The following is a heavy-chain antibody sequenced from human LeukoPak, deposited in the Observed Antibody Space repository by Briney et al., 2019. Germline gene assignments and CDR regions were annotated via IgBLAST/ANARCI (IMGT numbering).Heavy chain of an antibody. J-gene: IGHJ5*02. D-gene: IGHD2-2*01. CDR3: AKDPYCSSTSCFSYNWFDP. V-gene: IGHV3-23*01. Sequence: PGGSLRLSCAASGFTFSSYAMSWVRQAPGKGLEWVSAISGSGGSTYYADSVKGRFTISRDNSKNTLYLQMNSLRAEDTAVYYCAKDPYCSSTSCFSYNWFDPWGQGTLVTVSP. CDR2: ISGSGGST. CDR1: GFTFSSYA.